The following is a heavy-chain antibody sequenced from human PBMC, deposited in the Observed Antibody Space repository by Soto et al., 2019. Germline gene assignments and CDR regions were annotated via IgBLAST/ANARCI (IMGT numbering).Heavy chain of an antibody. J-gene: IGHJ6*02. Sequence: GESLKISCKGSGYTFTDYWIGWVRQLPGKGLEWMGIIYPGDSDTRYSPSFQGHVTITVDKSTSTAYLQWNTLKASDTAMYYCARHIINFRYYYCAMDVWGQGTTLTVSS. CDR1: GYTFTDYW. V-gene: IGHV5-51*01. CDR3: ARHIINFRYYYCAMDV. CDR2: IYPGDSDT.